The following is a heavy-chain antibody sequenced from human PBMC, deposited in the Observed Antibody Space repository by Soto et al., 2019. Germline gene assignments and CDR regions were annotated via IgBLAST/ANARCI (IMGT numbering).Heavy chain of an antibody. CDR3: ARDQGILTGYDYFDY. V-gene: IGHV1-18*04. J-gene: IGHJ4*02. D-gene: IGHD3-9*01. CDR2: ISAYNGNT. Sequence: ASVKVSCKASGYTFTSYGISWVRQAPGQGLEWMGWISAYNGNTNYAQKLQGRVTVTTDTSTSTAYMELRSLRSDDTAVYYCARDQGILTGYDYFDYWGQGTLVTVPQ. CDR1: GYTFTSYG.